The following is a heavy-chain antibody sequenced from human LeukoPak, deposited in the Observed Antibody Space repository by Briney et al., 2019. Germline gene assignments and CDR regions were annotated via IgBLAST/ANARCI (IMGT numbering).Heavy chain of an antibody. CDR2: ISYDGSNE. V-gene: IGHV3-30*04. Sequence: GRSLRLSCAASGFTFSSYAMHWVRQAPGKGLEWAAVISYDGSNEYYADSVKGRFTISRDNSKNTLYLQMNSLRAEDTAVYYCARGSGSSGYYYFDYWGQGTLVTVSS. J-gene: IGHJ4*02. D-gene: IGHD3-22*01. CDR1: GFTFSSYA. CDR3: ARGSGSSGYYYFDY.